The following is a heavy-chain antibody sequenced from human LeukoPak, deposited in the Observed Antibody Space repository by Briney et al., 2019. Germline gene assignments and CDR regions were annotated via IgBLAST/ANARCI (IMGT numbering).Heavy chain of an antibody. CDR3: AGLGAARLDY. CDR1: GFTVSSYY. CDR2: INHSGST. J-gene: IGHJ4*02. V-gene: IGHV4-34*08. D-gene: IGHD6-6*01. Sequence: GSLRLSCAASGFTVSSYYMSWVRQPPGKGLEWIGEINHSGSTNYNPSLKSRVTISVDTPKKQFSLKLSSVTAADTAVYYCAGLGAARLDYWGQGALVTVSS.